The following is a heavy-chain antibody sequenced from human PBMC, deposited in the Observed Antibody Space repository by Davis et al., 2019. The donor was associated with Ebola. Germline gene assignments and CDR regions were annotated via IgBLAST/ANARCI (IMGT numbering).Heavy chain of an antibody. Sequence: PGGSLRLSCAASGFTFSSYGLHWVRQAPGKGLEWVAFIRYDGINEDYADSVKGRFTITRDNAKNTLYLQMNSLRAEDTAVYYCARVLAARPWYFDLWGRGTLVTVSS. D-gene: IGHD6-6*01. V-gene: IGHV3-30*02. CDR3: ARVLAARPWYFDL. CDR1: GFTFSSYG. CDR2: IRYDGINE. J-gene: IGHJ2*01.